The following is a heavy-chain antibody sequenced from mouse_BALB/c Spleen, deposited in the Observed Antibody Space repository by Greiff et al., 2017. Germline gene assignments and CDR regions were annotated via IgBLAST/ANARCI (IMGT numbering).Heavy chain of an antibody. D-gene: IGHD2-1*01. Sequence: EVRLQQSGTVLARPGASVKMSCKASGYSFTSYWMHWVKQRPGQGLEWIGAIYPGNSDTSYNQKFKGKAKLTAVTSASTAYMELSSLTNEDSAVYYCTREGIYYGNSYAMDYWGQGTSVTVSS. V-gene: IGHV1-5*01. CDR3: TREGIYYGNSYAMDY. J-gene: IGHJ4*01. CDR2: IYPGNSDT. CDR1: GYSFTSYW.